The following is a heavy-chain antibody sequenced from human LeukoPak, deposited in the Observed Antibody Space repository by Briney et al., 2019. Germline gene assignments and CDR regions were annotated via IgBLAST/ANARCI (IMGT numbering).Heavy chain of an antibody. CDR1: GGSISSYY. CDR2: IYYSGST. Sequence: SETLSLTCTVSGGSISSYYWSWIRQPPGKGLEWIGYIYYSGSTSYNPSLKSRVTISVDTSKNQFSLQLSSVTAADTAVYYCAREEALGSGSFDYWGQGTLVTVSS. V-gene: IGHV4-59*01. J-gene: IGHJ4*02. D-gene: IGHD1-26*01. CDR3: AREEALGSGSFDY.